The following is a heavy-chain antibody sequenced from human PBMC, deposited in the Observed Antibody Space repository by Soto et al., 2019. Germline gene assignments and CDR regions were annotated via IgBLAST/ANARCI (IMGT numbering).Heavy chain of an antibody. CDR2: IYHSGST. D-gene: IGHD3-10*01. Sequence: SETLSLTCAVSGGSISSGGSSWSWIRQPPGKGLEWIGYIYHSGSTYYNPSLKSRVTISVDRSKNQFSLKLSSVTAADTAVYYCARVRREFDTSGPVDYWGQGTLVTVSS. CDR1: GGSISSGGSS. CDR3: ARVRREFDTSGPVDY. J-gene: IGHJ4*02. V-gene: IGHV4-30-2*01.